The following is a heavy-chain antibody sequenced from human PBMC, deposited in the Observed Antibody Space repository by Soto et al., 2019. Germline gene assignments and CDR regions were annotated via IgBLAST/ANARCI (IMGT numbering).Heavy chain of an antibody. D-gene: IGHD6-13*01. CDR2: IWYDGSNK. CDR3: ARDMGVGIAAAGTDY. J-gene: IGHJ4*02. Sequence: GGSHRLSCAASGFTFSSYGMHWVRQAPGKGLEWVAVIWYDGSNKYYADSVKGRFTISRDNSKNTLYLQMNSLRAEDTAVYYCARDMGVGIAAAGTDYWGQGTLVTVSS. V-gene: IGHV3-33*01. CDR1: GFTFSSYG.